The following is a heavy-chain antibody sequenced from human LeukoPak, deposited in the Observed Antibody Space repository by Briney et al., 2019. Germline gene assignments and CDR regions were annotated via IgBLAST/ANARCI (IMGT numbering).Heavy chain of an antibody. D-gene: IGHD2-2*01. Sequence: ASVKVSCKASGGTFSSYAISWVRQAPGQGLEWMGGIIPIFGTANYAQKFQGRVTITADGSTSTAYMELSSLRSEDTAVYYCARSPWHYCSSTSCYGLHYYYGMDVWGQGTTVTVSS. J-gene: IGHJ6*02. CDR3: ARSPWHYCSSTSCYGLHYYYGMDV. V-gene: IGHV1-69*13. CDR1: GGTFSSYA. CDR2: IIPIFGTA.